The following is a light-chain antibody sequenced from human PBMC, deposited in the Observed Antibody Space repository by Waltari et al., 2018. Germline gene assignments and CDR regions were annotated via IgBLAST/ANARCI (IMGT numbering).Light chain of an antibody. CDR2: EAS. CDR3: QHRANWPLT. Sequence: EIVLTQSPAIVSSSPGERATLSCRASQSIRSYLAWYQQKPVQDPRLLIYEASNRDPDIPARFSGSGSGTDFTLTISSLEPEDSAVYYCQHRANWPLTFGGGTTVEIK. V-gene: IGKV3-11*01. J-gene: IGKJ4*01. CDR1: QSIRSY.